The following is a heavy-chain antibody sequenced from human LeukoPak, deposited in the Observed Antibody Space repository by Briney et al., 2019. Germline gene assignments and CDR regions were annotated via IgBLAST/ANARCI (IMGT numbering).Heavy chain of an antibody. CDR2: TYYRSKWYN. V-gene: IGHV6-1*01. CDR3: ARISGQRR. CDR1: GDSVSSNSAT. D-gene: IGHD5-12*01. J-gene: IGHJ4*02. Sequence: SQTLSLTCAISGDSVSSNSATWNWIRQPPSRGLEWLGRTYYRSKWYNDYAVSVKSRITINPDTSKNQFSLQLSSVTPADTAVYYCARISGQRRWGQGTLVTVSS.